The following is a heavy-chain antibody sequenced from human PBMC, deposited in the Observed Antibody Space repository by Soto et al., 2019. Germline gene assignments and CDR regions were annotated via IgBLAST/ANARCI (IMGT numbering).Heavy chain of an antibody. J-gene: IGHJ6*02. Sequence: SGPTLVNPTETLTVTCTFSGFSLTSPGMCVSWIRQSPGKALEWLALIERDDDDKYYSTSLKTRLAISKDTRKNQVVLTMANMDPADTATYYCARSIRGPRRFNGMDVWGQGTTVTVSS. CDR2: IERDDDDK. D-gene: IGHD1-20*01. V-gene: IGHV2-70*13. CDR3: ARSIRGPRRFNGMDV. CDR1: GFSLTSPGMC.